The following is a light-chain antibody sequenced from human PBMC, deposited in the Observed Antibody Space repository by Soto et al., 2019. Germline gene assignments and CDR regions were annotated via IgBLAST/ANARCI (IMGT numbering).Light chain of an antibody. J-gene: IGKJ1*01. V-gene: IGKV1-5*03. CDR3: QQNNSLWT. Sequence: DIQMTQSPSTLSASVGDRVTITCRASQSVSSWLAWYQQKPGKAPKLLIYKVSSLESGVPSRCSGSGSGTEFRITISSLPHDYFANYYSQQNNSLWTCGQGTKVEIK. CDR2: KVS. CDR1: QSVSSW.